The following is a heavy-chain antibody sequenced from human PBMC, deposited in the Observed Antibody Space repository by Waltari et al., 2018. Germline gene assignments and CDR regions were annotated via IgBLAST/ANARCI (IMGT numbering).Heavy chain of an antibody. CDR2: TRNKANSYTT. CDR1: GFTFSDHY. D-gene: IGHD1-7*01. V-gene: IGHV3-72*01. CDR3: AREVSWNYVGFDY. Sequence: EVQLVESGGGLVQPGGSLRLSCAASGFTFSDHYMDWVRQAPGKGLEWVGRTRNKANSYTTEYAASVKGRFTISRDDSKNSLYLQMNSLKTEDTAVYYCAREVSWNYVGFDYWGQGTLVTVSS. J-gene: IGHJ4*02.